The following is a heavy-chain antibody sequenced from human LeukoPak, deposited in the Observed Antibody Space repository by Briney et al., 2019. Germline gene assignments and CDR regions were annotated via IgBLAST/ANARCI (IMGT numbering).Heavy chain of an antibody. D-gene: IGHD5-18*01. J-gene: IGHJ4*02. V-gene: IGHV1-69*13. CDR2: IIPIFGTA. CDR1: GGTFSSYA. Sequence: ASVKVSFKASGGTFSSYAISWVRQAPGQGIEWMGGIIPIFGTANYAQKFQGRVTITADESTSTAYMELSSLRSEDTAVYYCARGRDTAMGNLDYWGQGTLVTVSS. CDR3: ARGRDTAMGNLDY.